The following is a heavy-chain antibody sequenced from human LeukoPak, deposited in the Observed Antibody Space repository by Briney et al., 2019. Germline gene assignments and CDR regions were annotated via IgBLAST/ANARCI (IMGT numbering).Heavy chain of an antibody. D-gene: IGHD6-13*01. J-gene: IGHJ4*02. V-gene: IGHV4-59*01. CDR1: GGSISSYY. Sequence: SETLSLTCTVSGGSISSYYWNSIRQPPGKGLEWIGYIYYSGSTNYHPSLKSRVTISVDTSKNQFSLKLSSVTAADTAVYYCARGSTMGYSSSWYRWGQGTLVTVSS. CDR3: ARGSTMGYSSSWYR. CDR2: IYYSGST.